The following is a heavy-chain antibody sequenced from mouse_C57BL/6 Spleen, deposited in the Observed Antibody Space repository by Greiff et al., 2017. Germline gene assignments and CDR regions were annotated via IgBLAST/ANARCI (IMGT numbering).Heavy chain of an antibody. CDR3: ARYLGRAMDY. Sequence: EVQLQQSGPVLVKPGASVKMSCKASGYTFTDYYMNWVKQSHGKSLEWIGVINPYNGGTSYNQKFKGKATLTVDKSSSTAYMELNSLTSEDSAVYYCARYLGRAMDYWGQGTSVTVSS. D-gene: IGHD4-1*01. CDR2: INPYNGGT. J-gene: IGHJ4*01. V-gene: IGHV1-19*01. CDR1: GYTFTDYY.